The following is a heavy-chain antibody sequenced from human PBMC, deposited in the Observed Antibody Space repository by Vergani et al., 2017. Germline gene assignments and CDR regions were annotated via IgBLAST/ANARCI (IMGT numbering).Heavy chain of an antibody. CDR2: INHSGST. CDR3: ARVWTYYYDYMDV. V-gene: IGHV4-34*01. CDR1: GGSFSGYY. D-gene: IGHD1-1*01. Sequence: QVQLQQWGAGLLKPSETLSLTCAVYGGSFSGYYWSWIRQPPGKGLEWIGEINHSGSTNYNPSLKSRVTISVDTSKNQFSLKLSSVTAADPAVYYCARVWTYYYDYMDVWGKGTTVTVSS. J-gene: IGHJ6*03.